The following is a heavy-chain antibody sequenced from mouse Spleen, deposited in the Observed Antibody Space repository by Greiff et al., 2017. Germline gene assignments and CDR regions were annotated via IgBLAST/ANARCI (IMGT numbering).Heavy chain of an antibody. CDR3: ARELRLVDY. CDR2: IRSGSSTI. Sequence: EVQLVESGGGLVTPGGSLKLSCEASGFTFSDYGMHWVRQAPEKGLEWVAYIRSGSSTIYYDDKLKGRSTITRDNAKNTLFLQMTSLRSEDTAMYNWARELRLVDYWGQGTTLTVSP. V-gene: IGHV5-17*01. J-gene: IGHJ2*01. D-gene: IGHD4-1*01. CDR1: GFTFSDYG.